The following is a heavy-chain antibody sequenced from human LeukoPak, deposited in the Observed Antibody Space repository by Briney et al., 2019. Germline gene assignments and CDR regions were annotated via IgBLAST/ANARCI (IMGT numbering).Heavy chain of an antibody. V-gene: IGHV4-39*07. CDR1: GGSISSSSYY. CDR3: ARDEGYFDL. Sequence: SETLSLTCTVSGGSISSSSYYWGWIRQPPGKGLEWIGSIYYSGSTYYNPSLKSRVTISIDTSKNQFSLKLSSVTAADTAVYYCARDEGYFDLWGRGTLVTVSS. J-gene: IGHJ2*01. CDR2: IYYSGST.